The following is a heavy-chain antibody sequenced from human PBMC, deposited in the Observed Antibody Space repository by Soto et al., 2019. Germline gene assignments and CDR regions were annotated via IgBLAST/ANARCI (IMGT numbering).Heavy chain of an antibody. D-gene: IGHD3-3*01. CDR1: GGSFSAYS. J-gene: IGHJ6*02. CDR2: ITHGGST. V-gene: IGHV4-34*01. CDR3: ARARFDSWSHIYYGLDV. Sequence: SDTLSPTCGVHGGSFSAYSWTWPRQSPGKGLDWIGEITHGGSTDYNPALKSRLVMSVDTSKNQFALRVTSVTAAEAAVYFCARARFDSWSHIYYGLDVWGQGTTVTVSS.